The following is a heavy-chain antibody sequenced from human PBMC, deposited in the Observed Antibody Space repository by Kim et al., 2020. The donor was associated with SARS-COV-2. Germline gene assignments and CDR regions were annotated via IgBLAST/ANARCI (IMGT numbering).Heavy chain of an antibody. V-gene: IGHV3-73*01. CDR3: TRTPTFYDILTGFGGDAFDI. CDR2: IRSKTNTYAT. D-gene: IGHD3-9*01. Sequence: GGSLRLSCAASGFTFSDSGIHWVRQASGKGLEWVARIRSKTNTYATAYAASVRGRFTISRDDSKNTAYLQMNSLKTEDTAVYYCTRTPTFYDILTGFGGDAFDIWGQGTVVTVSS. CDR1: GFTFSDSG. J-gene: IGHJ3*02.